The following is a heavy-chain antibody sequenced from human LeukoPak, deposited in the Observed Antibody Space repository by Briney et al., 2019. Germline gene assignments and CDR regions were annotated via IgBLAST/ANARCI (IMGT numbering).Heavy chain of an antibody. Sequence: PGGSLRLSCAASGFTFSSYAMSWVRQAPGKGLEWVSTISPSGGSAYFADSVKGRFTISRDNSKNTLYLQMNSLRAEDTAVCYCARALYSLYYFDYWGQGTLVTVSS. D-gene: IGHD2-15*01. V-gene: IGHV3-23*01. CDR1: GFTFSSYA. CDR2: ISPSGGSA. J-gene: IGHJ4*02. CDR3: ARALYSLYYFDY.